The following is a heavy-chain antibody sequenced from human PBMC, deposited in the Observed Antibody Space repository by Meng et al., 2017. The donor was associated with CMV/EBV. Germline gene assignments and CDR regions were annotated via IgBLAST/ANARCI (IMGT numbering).Heavy chain of an antibody. CDR3: ARGGALSTFGLDV. D-gene: IGHD3-16*01. CDR2: IYYSGST. CDR1: GGSISSSSYY. Sequence: GSLRLSCTVSGGSISSSSYYWGWIRQPPGKGLEWIGSIYYSGSTYYNPSLKSRVTISVDTSKNQVSLKLSSVTASDTAVYYCARGGALSTFGLDVWGQGTTVTVSS. V-gene: IGHV4-39*07. J-gene: IGHJ6*02.